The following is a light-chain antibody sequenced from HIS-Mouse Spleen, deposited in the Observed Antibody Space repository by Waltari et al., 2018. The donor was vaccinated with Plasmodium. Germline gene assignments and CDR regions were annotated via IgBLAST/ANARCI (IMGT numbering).Light chain of an antibody. CDR2: AAS. V-gene: IGKV1-39*01. CDR3: QQNYNTWT. CDR1: QSISSY. J-gene: IGKJ1*01. Sequence: DIQMTQSPSSLSASVGDRVTITCRASQSISSYLNWYQQKPGKAPKLLIYAASSLQSGVPSRFSGSGSGTDFTLTISSLQPEDFATYYCQQNYNTWTVGQGTKVEIK.